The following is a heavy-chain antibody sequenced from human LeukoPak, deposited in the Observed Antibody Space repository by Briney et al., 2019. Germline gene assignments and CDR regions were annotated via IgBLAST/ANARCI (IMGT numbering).Heavy chain of an antibody. CDR1: GFTFSSYG. J-gene: IGHJ4*02. CDR2: IWYDGSNK. D-gene: IGHD6-13*01. Sequence: GESLRLSCAASGFTFSSYGMHWVRQAPGKGLEWVAVIWYDGSNKYYADSVKGRFTISRDNSKNTLYLQMNSLRAEDTAVYYCARERGRQQLALGFDYWGQGTLVTVSS. CDR3: ARERGRQQLALGFDY. V-gene: IGHV3-33*01.